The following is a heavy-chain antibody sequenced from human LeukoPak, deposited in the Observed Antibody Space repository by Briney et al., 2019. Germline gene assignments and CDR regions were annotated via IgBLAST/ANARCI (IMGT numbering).Heavy chain of an antibody. D-gene: IGHD3-9*01. CDR1: GYTFTGYY. CDR3: ARVQDILTGSE. Sequence: GASVKVSCKASGYTFTGYYMHWVRQAPGQGLEWMGRINPNSGGTNYAQKFQGRVTMTRDTSISTAYMELGRLRSDDTAVYYCARVQDILTGSEWGQGTLVTVSS. J-gene: IGHJ4*02. V-gene: IGHV1-2*06. CDR2: INPNSGGT.